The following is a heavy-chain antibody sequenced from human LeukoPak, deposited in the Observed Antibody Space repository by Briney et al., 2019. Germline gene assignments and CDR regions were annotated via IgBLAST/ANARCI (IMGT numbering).Heavy chain of an antibody. Sequence: GGSLRLSCAASELTFHTYNMNWVRQAPAKGREWVSSISRQWYLSYADSVKGRFTISGDNAKNSLYLQMNSLRTEDTAVYYCAAARLLGVFDIWGRGTMVTVSS. CDR1: ELTFHTYN. CDR3: AAARLLGVFDI. D-gene: IGHD1-26*01. J-gene: IGHJ3*02. V-gene: IGHV3-21*01. CDR2: ISRQWYL.